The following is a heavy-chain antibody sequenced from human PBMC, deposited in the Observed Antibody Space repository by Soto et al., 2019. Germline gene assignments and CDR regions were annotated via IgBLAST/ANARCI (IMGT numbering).Heavy chain of an antibody. J-gene: IGHJ5*02. Sequence: RASVKVSCKASGYTFTSYGISWVRQAPGQGLEWMGWISAYNGNTNYAQKLQGRVTMTTDTSTSTAYMELRSLRSDDTAVYYCARAGGDYDEKGNWFDPWGQGTLVTVSS. CDR2: ISAYNGNT. D-gene: IGHD4-17*01. CDR1: GYTFTSYG. CDR3: ARAGGDYDEKGNWFDP. V-gene: IGHV1-18*04.